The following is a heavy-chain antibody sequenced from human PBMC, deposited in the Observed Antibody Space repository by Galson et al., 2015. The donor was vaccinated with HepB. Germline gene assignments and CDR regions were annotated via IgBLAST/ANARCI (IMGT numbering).Heavy chain of an antibody. CDR3: ARDTPSLSLYAFDM. D-gene: IGHD2-15*01. Sequence: SLRLSCAASGVTFSSSNFNWVRRAPGAGLEWVASITSSGTYTYYADSVRGRFTISRDNAKNSLHLQMNSLRAEDTAVYYCARDTPSLSLYAFDMWGQGTTVTVSS. CDR2: ITSSGTYT. CDR1: GVTFSSSN. J-gene: IGHJ3*02. V-gene: IGHV3-21*01.